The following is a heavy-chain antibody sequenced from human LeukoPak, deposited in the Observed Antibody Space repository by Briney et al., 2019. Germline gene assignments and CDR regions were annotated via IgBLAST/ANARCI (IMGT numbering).Heavy chain of an antibody. CDR2: IIPILDIA. V-gene: IGHV1-69*04. CDR1: GGTFSSYA. D-gene: IGHD3-22*01. CDR3: ARERDYYDSSGYPPGAFDI. J-gene: IGHJ3*02. Sequence: GASVKVSCKASGGTFSSYAISWVRQAPGQGLEWMGRIIPILDIANYAQKFQGRVTITADKSTSTAYMELSSLRSEDTAVYYCARERDYYDSSGYPPGAFDIWGQGTMVTVSS.